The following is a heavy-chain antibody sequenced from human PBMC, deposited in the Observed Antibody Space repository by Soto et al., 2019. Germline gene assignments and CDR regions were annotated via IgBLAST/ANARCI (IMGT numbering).Heavy chain of an antibody. CDR1: GGSIISYY. D-gene: IGHD2-15*01. J-gene: IGHJ3*02. CDR2: IYYSGST. CDR3: ARHSQVAATAFDI. Sequence: PSETLSLTCTVSGGSIISYYWSWIRQPTGKGLEWIGYIYYSGSTNYNPSLKSRVTISVDTSKNQFSLKLSSVTAADTAVYYCARHSQVAATAFDIWGQGTMVTVSS. V-gene: IGHV4-59*08.